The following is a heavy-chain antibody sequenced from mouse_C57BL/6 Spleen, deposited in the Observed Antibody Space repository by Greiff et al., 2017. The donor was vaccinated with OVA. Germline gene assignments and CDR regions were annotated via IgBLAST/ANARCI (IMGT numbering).Heavy chain of an antibody. J-gene: IGHJ2*01. D-gene: IGHD2-3*01. CDR3: ARRNMDDGYYPHFDD. Sequence: EVQLQQSGPVLVKPGASVKMSCKASGYTFTDYYMNWVKQSHGKSLEWIGVINPYNGGTSYNQKFKGKATLTVDKSSSTAYMELNSLTSEDSAVYHCARRNMDDGYYPHFDDWGQGTTLTVAS. CDR2: INPYNGGT. CDR1: GYTFTDYY. V-gene: IGHV1-19*01.